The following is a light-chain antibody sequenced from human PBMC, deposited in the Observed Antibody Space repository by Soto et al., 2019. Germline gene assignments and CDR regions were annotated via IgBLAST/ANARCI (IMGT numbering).Light chain of an antibody. Sequence: EIVMTQSPATLSVSPGERATLSCRASQSVYNNLAWYQQKPGQAPRLLIYGASTRATGIPARFSGSGSGTEFTLTISSLQSEDFAVYFCQHYGTSSSTFGQGTKLEIK. J-gene: IGKJ2*01. CDR1: QSVYNN. V-gene: IGKV3-15*01. CDR2: GAS. CDR3: QHYGTSSST.